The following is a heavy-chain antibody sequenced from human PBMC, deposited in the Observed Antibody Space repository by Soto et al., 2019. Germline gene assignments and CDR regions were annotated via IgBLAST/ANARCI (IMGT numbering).Heavy chain of an antibody. D-gene: IGHD6-13*01. Sequence: QVQLVESGGGVVQPGRSLRLSCAASGFTFSSYGMHWVRQAPGKGLEWVAVIWYDGSNKYYADSVKGRFTISRDNSKNTLYLQMNSLRAEDTAVYYCARDIAAAGTVEYYYYGMDVWGQGTTVTVSS. CDR2: IWYDGSNK. CDR1: GFTFSSYG. J-gene: IGHJ6*02. V-gene: IGHV3-33*01. CDR3: ARDIAAAGTVEYYYYGMDV.